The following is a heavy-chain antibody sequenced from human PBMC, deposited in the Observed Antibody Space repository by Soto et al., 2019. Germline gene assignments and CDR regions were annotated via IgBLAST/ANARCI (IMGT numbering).Heavy chain of an antibody. J-gene: IGHJ6*02. Sequence: EVQLVESGGGLVQPGGSLRLSCAASGFTFSLYSMSWVRQAPGKGLEWVSYISRSSTGIHYADSVKGRFTISRDDATNSMHLQINSLRDGDTAVYYCARAVTWGLDVRGQGTTVSISS. V-gene: IGHV3-48*02. CDR3: ARAVTWGLDV. D-gene: IGHD7-27*01. CDR1: GFTFSLYS. CDR2: ISRSSTGI.